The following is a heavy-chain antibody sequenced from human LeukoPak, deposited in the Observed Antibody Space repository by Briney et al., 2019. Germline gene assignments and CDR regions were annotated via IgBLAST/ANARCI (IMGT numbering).Heavy chain of an antibody. D-gene: IGHD2-2*01. CDR1: GFTFSSYA. J-gene: IGHJ6*03. Sequence: PGGPLRLSCAASGFTFSSYAMSWVRQAPGKGLEWIGEINHSGSTNYNPSLKSRVTISVDTSKNQFSLKLSSVTAADTAVYCCARAGPVPAPTYYYMDVWGKGTTVTVSS. V-gene: IGHV4-34*01. CDR3: ARAGPVPAPTYYYMDV. CDR2: INHSGST.